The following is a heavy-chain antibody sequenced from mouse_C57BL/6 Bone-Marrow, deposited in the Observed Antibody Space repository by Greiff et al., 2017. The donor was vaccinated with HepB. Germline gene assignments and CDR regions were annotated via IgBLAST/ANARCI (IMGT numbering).Heavy chain of an antibody. Sequence: EVKLVESEGGLVQPGSSMKLSCTASGFTFSDYYMAWVRQVPEKGLEWVANINYDGSSTYYLDSLKSRFIISRDNAKNILYLQMSSLKSEDTATYYCARDGDLYGNYWYFDVWGTGTTVTVSS. CDR3: ARDGDLYGNYWYFDV. CDR2: INYDGSST. V-gene: IGHV5-16*01. J-gene: IGHJ1*03. CDR1: GFTFSDYY. D-gene: IGHD2-1*01.